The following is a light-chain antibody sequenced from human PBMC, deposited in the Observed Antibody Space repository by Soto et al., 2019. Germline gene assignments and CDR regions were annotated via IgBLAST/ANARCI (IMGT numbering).Light chain of an antibody. V-gene: IGKV1-5*03. CDR3: QQRRSRLT. CDR2: RES. J-gene: IGKJ4*01. Sequence: IQMTQSPSTPSASVGDRAAIACRASQSISRWLAWYQQTPGKDPKLLIYRESSLESGVPSRFSGSGSGTDFTLTISSLEPEDFAIYYCQQRRSRLTFGGGTKVDIK. CDR1: QSISRW.